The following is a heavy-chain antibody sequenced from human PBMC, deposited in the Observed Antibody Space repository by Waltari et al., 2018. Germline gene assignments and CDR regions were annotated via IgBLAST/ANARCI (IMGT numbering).Heavy chain of an antibody. J-gene: IGHJ4*02. CDR1: GFSFSSYG. D-gene: IGHD2-2*01. Sequence: QVQLVESGGGVVQPGRSLRPSFPASGFSFSSYGMHWVRQAPGKGLEWVAVIWFDGSNKYYADAVKGRFTISRDNSKNTLYLQMNSLRAEDTAVYYCARKTSALYFDYWGQGALVTVSS. CDR2: IWFDGSNK. CDR3: ARKTSALYFDY. V-gene: IGHV3-33*08.